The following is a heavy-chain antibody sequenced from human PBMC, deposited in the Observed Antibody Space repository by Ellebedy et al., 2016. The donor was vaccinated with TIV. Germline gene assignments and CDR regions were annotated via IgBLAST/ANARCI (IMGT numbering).Heavy chain of an antibody. Sequence: GESLKISXVASEFTFSSYGMHWVRQAPGKGLEWVAVISNDGSKKHYADSVKGRFTISRDNSKNTLYLQMNSLRAEDTAVYYCAKAIQLWLFSDYWGQGTLVTVSS. D-gene: IGHD5-18*01. CDR2: ISNDGSKK. V-gene: IGHV3-30*18. J-gene: IGHJ4*02. CDR1: EFTFSSYG. CDR3: AKAIQLWLFSDY.